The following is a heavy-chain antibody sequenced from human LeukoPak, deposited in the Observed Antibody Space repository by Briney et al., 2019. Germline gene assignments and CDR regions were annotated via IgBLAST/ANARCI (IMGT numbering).Heavy chain of an antibody. CDR3: ARDFSY. CDR1: GGTFSSYA. D-gene: IGHD2/OR15-2a*01. J-gene: IGHJ4*02. Sequence: SVKVSCKASGGTFSSYAISWVRQAPGQGLEWMGGIIPIFGTANYAQKFQGRVTMTRNTSISTAYMELSSLRSEDTAVYYCARDFSYWGQGTLVTVSS. CDR2: IIPIFGTA. V-gene: IGHV1-69*05.